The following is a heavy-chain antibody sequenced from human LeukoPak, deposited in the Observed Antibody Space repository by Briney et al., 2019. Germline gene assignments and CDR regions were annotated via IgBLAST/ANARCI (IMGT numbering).Heavy chain of an antibody. V-gene: IGHV3-74*01. CDR3: AAGGGWDPSFGVVTHIDA. CDR1: GFTFSGYW. J-gene: IGHJ6*03. CDR2: IDNDGHGI. D-gene: IGHD3-3*01. Sequence: GGSLRLSCVTSGFTFSGYWMHWVRQGPEKGLELVSRIDNDGHGIIYADSVKGRFTTSRDNVKNTLYLQMSSLRVEDTVVYYCAAGGGWDPSFGVVTHIDAWGKGTTVVVS.